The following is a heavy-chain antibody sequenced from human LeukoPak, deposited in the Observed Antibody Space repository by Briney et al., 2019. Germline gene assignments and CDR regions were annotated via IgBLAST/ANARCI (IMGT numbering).Heavy chain of an antibody. Sequence: GSLRLSCAASGFTFSNAWMSWIRQPPGKGLEWIGEINHSGSTNYNPSLKSRVTISVDTSKNQFSLKLSSVTAADTAVYYCARVIYGYWVDYWGQGTLVTVSS. CDR1: GFTFSNAW. D-gene: IGHD5-24*01. V-gene: IGHV4-34*01. CDR3: ARVIYGYWVDY. CDR2: INHSGST. J-gene: IGHJ4*02.